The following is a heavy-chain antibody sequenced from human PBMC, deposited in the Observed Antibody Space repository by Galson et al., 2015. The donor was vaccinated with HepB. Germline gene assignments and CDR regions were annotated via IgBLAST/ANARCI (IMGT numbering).Heavy chain of an antibody. CDR2: ISSSSTTM. V-gene: IGHV3-48*04. CDR3: VSLRGYDLKPLDY. J-gene: IGHJ4*02. D-gene: IGHD5-12*01. CDR1: TFIFNTYS. Sequence: LRLSCTASTFIFNTYSMNWVRQAPGKGLEWVSYISSSSTTMYYADSVKGRFTVSRDNAKNSLYLQMNSLRAEDTAVYYCVSLRGYDLKPLDYWGQGTLVTVSS.